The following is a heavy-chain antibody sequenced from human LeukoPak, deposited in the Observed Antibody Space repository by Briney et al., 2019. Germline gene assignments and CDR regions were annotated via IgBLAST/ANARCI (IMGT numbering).Heavy chain of an antibody. J-gene: IGHJ4*02. V-gene: IGHV3-21*01. Sequence: GRTLRLSCAASVLTYSTCYMSWVRDPPGRGLECVSSISTTSSYIYYAATVKGRFTITRDNDKNSQYLQMSRLRAEDTAVYYCARVGLDRRGYSGYEAFDYWGQGTLVTVSS. CDR1: VLTYSTCY. D-gene: IGHD5-12*01. CDR3: ARVGLDRRGYSGYEAFDY. CDR2: ISTTSSYI.